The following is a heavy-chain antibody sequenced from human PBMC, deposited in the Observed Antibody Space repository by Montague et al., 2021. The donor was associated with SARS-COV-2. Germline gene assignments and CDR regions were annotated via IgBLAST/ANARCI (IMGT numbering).Heavy chain of an antibody. D-gene: IGHD1-14*01. Sequence: SLRLSCAASGFTFSNYEMNWVRQAPGKVLEWISYIDFSANTIYYADSVKGRFTISRDNAKNSLYLQMDSLGVEDTAIYYCARDGPRHLPPSDLDYWGRGTLVTVSS. V-gene: IGHV3-48*03. CDR1: GFTFSNYE. CDR3: ARDGPRHLPPSDLDY. CDR2: IDFSANTI. J-gene: IGHJ4*02.